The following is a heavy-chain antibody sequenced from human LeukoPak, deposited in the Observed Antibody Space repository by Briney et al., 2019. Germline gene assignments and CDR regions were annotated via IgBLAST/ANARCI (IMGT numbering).Heavy chain of an antibody. CDR2: IRQGGGKK. J-gene: IGHJ4*02. CDR3: ARYYYAYAFDY. CDR1: GFTFSSYW. D-gene: IGHD3-22*01. V-gene: IGHV3-7*01. Sequence: QPGGSLRLSCTASGFTFSSYWMTWVRQTPEKGLEWVANIRQGGGKKDYVASVKGRFTISRDNAKNSLYLQMNSLRAEDTAVYYCARYYYAYAFDYWWQGTLVTVSS.